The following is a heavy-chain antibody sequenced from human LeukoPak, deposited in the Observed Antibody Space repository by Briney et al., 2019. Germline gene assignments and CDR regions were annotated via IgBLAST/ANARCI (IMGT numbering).Heavy chain of an antibody. Sequence: SETLSLTCSVSGDSISSEDYWWGWIRQPPGKGLEWVGSIFYSGSTYYNGSLKRRLTISVDTSKNQFSLKLSSVTDADTAVYFCARQRGHNRWAFDIWGQGRMVTVSS. V-gene: IGHV4-39*01. D-gene: IGHD3-10*01. CDR1: GDSISSEDYW. J-gene: IGHJ3*02. CDR3: ARQRGHNRWAFDI. CDR2: IFYSGST.